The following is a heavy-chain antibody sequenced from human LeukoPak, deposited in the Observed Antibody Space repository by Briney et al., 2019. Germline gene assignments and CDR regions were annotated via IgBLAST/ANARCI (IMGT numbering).Heavy chain of an antibody. Sequence: GGSLRLSCAASGFTFSNAWMSWVRQAPGKGLEWVSSISDSERGGRTFYADSVKGRFTISRDDSKNTLYLQMKSLRVEDTAIYFCANFGTASYPRNGGGYWGQGTLVTVSS. V-gene: IGHV3-23*01. CDR3: ANFGTASYPRNGGGY. CDR1: GFTFSNAW. D-gene: IGHD3-10*01. J-gene: IGHJ4*02. CDR2: ISDSERGGRT.